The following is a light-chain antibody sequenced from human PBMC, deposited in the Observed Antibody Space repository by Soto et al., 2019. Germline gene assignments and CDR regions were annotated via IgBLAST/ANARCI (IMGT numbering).Light chain of an antibody. J-gene: IGKJ3*01. V-gene: IGKV3-20*01. Sequence: EIVLTQSPGTLSLSPGERATLSCWASQSLSSKSLAWYQQKPDQAPRILSSGSSIRATCIPARFSGSGSGAKVALSSSSLETDEFAVFCFQRYGSSPFRFDPETKVDFK. CDR2: GSS. CDR1: QSLSSKS. CDR3: QRYGSSPFR.